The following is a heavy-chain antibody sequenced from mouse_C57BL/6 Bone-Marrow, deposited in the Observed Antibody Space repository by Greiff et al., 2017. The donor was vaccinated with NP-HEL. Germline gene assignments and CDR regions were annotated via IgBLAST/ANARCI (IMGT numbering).Heavy chain of an antibody. CDR1: GYTFTSYG. D-gene: IGHD2-4*01. CDR3: ARGRYDYDGGYFDY. J-gene: IGHJ2*01. Sequence: LVESGAELARPGASVKLSCKASGYTFTSYGISWVKQRTGQGLEWIGEIYPRSGNTYYNEKFKGKATLTADKSSSTAYMELRSLTSEDSAVYFCARGRYDYDGGYFDYWGQGTTLTVSS. V-gene: IGHV1-81*01. CDR2: IYPRSGNT.